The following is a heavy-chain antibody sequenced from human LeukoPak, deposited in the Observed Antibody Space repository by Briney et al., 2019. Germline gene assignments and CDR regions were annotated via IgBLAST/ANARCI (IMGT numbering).Heavy chain of an antibody. CDR1: GFTFNTYA. V-gene: IGHV3-23*01. CDR2: ISGSGDNT. Sequence: GGSLRLSCAASGFTFNTYAMSWVRQAPGKGLEWVSGISGSGDNTYYADSVKGRFTISRDNSKNTLYVQVNSLGTEDTAAYYCAKGSYYDSSGSFYFDYWGQGTLVTVSS. CDR3: AKGSYYDSSGSFYFDY. J-gene: IGHJ4*02. D-gene: IGHD3-22*01.